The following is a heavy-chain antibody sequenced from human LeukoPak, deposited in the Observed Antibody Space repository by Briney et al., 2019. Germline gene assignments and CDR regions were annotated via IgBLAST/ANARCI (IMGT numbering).Heavy chain of an antibody. V-gene: IGHV4-31*03. Sequence: PSETLSLTCTVSGGSISSGGYYWSWIRQHPGKGLEWIGYIYYSGSTYYNPSLKSRVTISVDTSKNQFSLKLSSVTAADTAVHYCARERDSPRGRRFDPWGQGTLVTVSS. CDR2: IYYSGST. CDR1: GGSISSGGYY. J-gene: IGHJ5*02. CDR3: ARERDSPRGRRFDP. D-gene: IGHD3-10*01.